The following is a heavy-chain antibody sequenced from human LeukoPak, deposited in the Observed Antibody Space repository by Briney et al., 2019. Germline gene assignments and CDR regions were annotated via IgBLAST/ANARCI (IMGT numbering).Heavy chain of an antibody. J-gene: IGHJ4*02. CDR1: GFTFSSYA. V-gene: IGHV3-23*01. CDR3: AKCFYYDSSGSIDY. D-gene: IGHD3-22*01. Sequence: GGSLRLSCAASGFTFSSYAMSWVRQAPGKGLEWVSAISGSGGSTYYADSVKGRFTISRDNSKNTLYLQMNSLRAEDTAVYYCAKCFYYDSSGSIDYWGQGTLVTVSS. CDR2: ISGSGGST.